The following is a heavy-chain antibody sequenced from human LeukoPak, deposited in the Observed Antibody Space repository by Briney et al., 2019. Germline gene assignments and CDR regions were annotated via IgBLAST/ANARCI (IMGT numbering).Heavy chain of an antibody. CDR3: AGVPLPYCSSTSCYGGWFDP. J-gene: IGHJ5*02. V-gene: IGHV1-18*01. CDR2: ISAYNGNT. CDR1: GYTFTSYG. D-gene: IGHD2-2*01. Sequence: ASVKVSCKASGYTFTSYGISWVRQAPGQGLEWMGWISAYNGNTNYAQKLQGRVTMTTDTSTSTAYMELRSLRSDDTAVYYCAGVPLPYCSSTSCYGGWFDPWGQGTLVTVSS.